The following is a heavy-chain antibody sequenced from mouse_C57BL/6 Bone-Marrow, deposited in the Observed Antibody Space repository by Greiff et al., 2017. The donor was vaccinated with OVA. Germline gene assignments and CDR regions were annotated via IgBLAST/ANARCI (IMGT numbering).Heavy chain of an antibody. V-gene: IGHV8-8*01. D-gene: IGHD1-1*01. CDR1: GFSLSTFGMG. CDR2: IWWDDAK. CDR3: ARIAPLITTVPYCAMDY. Sequence: QVTLKESGPGILQPSQSLSLTCSFSGFSLSTFGMGVGWLRQPSGKGLVWLAHIWWDDAKYFNPALKSRLTLSKDASKNTIFLKIANVDTADTATYYCARIAPLITTVPYCAMDYWGQGTSVTVSS. J-gene: IGHJ4*01.